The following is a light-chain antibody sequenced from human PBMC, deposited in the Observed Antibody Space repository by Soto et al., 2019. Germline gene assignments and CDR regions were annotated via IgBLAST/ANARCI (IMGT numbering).Light chain of an antibody. CDR1: QNINTY. CDR2: LAS. J-gene: IGKJ4*01. CDR3: QQSFSNMVT. Sequence: IQATQSPSSLSASVGDRVTITCRASQNINTYLNWYRQKSGKAPELLIFLASTLQTGVPSRFSGCRSATNFSLTISGLQPDDFATYYCQQSFSNMVTFGGGSKVQI. V-gene: IGKV1-39*01.